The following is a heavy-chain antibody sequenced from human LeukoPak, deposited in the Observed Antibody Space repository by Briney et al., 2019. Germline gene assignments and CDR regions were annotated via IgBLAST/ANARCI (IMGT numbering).Heavy chain of an antibody. CDR3: TKDRDY. Sequence: GGSLRLSCAASGFTFSSYEMNWVRQAPGKGLEWVSYISSSGSTIYYADSVKGRFTISRDNSKNSLYLQMNSLRTEDTALYYCTKDRDYWGQGTLVTVSS. CDR2: ISSSGSTI. J-gene: IGHJ4*02. CDR1: GFTFSSYE. V-gene: IGHV3-48*03.